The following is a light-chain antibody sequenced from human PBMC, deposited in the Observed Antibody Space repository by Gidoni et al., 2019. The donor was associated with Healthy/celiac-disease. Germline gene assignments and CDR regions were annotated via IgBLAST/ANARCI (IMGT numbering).Light chain of an antibody. V-gene: IGKV2-40*01. Sequence: SGVPDRFSGSGSGTDFTLKISRVEAEDVGVYYCMQRIEFPSGTFGQGTMVEIK. J-gene: IGKJ1*01. CDR3: MQRIEFPSGT.